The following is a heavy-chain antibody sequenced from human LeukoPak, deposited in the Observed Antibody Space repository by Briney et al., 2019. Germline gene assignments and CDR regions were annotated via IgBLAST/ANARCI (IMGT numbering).Heavy chain of an antibody. CDR3: SIGRSAHEYRPDR. CDR1: GFTFSSYG. Sequence: GGSLRLSCAVSGFTFSSYGMSWVRQAPAKGLEWVSGISDSGGSTYYADSVKGRFTISRDNSKNTLYLQLNTLRAEDTAVYFCSIGRSAHEYRPDRWGLGALVTVSS. V-gene: IGHV3-23*01. D-gene: IGHD6-6*01. J-gene: IGHJ5*02. CDR2: ISDSGGST.